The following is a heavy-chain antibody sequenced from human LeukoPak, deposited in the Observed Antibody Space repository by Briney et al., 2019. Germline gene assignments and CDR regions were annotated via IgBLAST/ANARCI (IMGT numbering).Heavy chain of an antibody. J-gene: IGHJ2*01. CDR3: ARDPGVGAAGWYFDL. D-gene: IGHD3-16*01. Sequence: GGSLRLSCAASGFTFSSYAMHWVRQAPGKGLEWVAVISYDGSNKYYADSVKGRFTISRDNSKNTLYLQMNSLRAEDTAVYYCARDPGVGAAGWYFDLWGRGTLVTVSS. CDR2: ISYDGSNK. V-gene: IGHV3-30-3*01. CDR1: GFTFSSYA.